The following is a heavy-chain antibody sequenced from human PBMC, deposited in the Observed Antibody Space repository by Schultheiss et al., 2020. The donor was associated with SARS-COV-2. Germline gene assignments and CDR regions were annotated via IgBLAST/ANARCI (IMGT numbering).Heavy chain of an antibody. Sequence: ASVKVSCKASGYTFTNYDINWVRQATGQGLEWMGWMNPNSGNAGYAQKFLGRVTMTRNTAISTAYMVLTSLTSADTAVYYCARVNDYYDSSGYAYWGQGTLVTVSS. J-gene: IGHJ4*02. D-gene: IGHD3-22*01. CDR2: MNPNSGNA. CDR3: ARVNDYYDSSGYAY. V-gene: IGHV1-8*01. CDR1: GYTFTNYD.